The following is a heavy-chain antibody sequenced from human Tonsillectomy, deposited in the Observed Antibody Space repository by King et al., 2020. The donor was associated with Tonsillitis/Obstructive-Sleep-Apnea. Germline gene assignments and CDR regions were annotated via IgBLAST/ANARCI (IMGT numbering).Heavy chain of an antibody. J-gene: IGHJ4*02. D-gene: IGHD3-3*01. CDR2: ISGDGGST. CDR1: GFTFDDYA. CDR3: AKDIRSDYDFWSGYDY. Sequence: QLVESGGGVVQPGGSLRLSCAASGFTFDDYAMHWVRQAPGKGLEWVSLISGDGGSTYYADSVKGRFTISRDNSKSSLYLQMNSLRTEDTALYYCAKDIRSDYDFWSGYDYWGQGTLVTVSS. V-gene: IGHV3-43*02.